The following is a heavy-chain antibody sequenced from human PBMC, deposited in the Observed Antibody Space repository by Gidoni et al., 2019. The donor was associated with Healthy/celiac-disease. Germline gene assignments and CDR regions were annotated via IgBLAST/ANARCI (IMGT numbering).Heavy chain of an antibody. CDR3: ARGYDILTGLGYFDY. CDR2: ISSSGSTI. D-gene: IGHD3-9*01. Sequence: EVQLVESGGGLVQPGGSLRLSCAASGFTFSSYEMNWVRQAPGKGLEWVSYISSSGSTIYYADSVKCRFNISRDNAKNSLYLQMNSLRAEDTAVYYCARGYDILTGLGYFDYWGQGTLVTVSS. J-gene: IGHJ4*02. V-gene: IGHV3-48*03. CDR1: GFTFSSYE.